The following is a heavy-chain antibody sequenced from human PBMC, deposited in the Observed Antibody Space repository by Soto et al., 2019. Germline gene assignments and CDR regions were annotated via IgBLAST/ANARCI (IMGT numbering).Heavy chain of an antibody. CDR3: ARSAGWYAVHS. D-gene: IGHD6-19*01. Sequence: QVQLQESGPGLVNPSGTLSLTCAVSGDSVSSPYYWCWVRQPPGKGLEWIGEVFHTVTTSYNPSLRSRVPISMDKSLNQFSLDLSSVTAADTAVYYCARSAGWYAVHSWGPGTLVIVSS. V-gene: IGHV4-4*02. CDR2: VFHTVTT. CDR1: GDSVSSPYY. J-gene: IGHJ4*02.